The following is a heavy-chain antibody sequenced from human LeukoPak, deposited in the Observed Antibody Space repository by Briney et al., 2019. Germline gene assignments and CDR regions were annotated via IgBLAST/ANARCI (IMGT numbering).Heavy chain of an antibody. V-gene: IGHV6-1*01. Sequence: SQTLSLTCAISGDSVSSNSATWNWIRQSPSRGLEWLGRTYYRPEWFNDYAISVKSRITINPDTSKNQFSLQLKSVTPEDTAVYYCGRDQSWTTGFDVWGQGTIVTVSS. D-gene: IGHD2-8*02. CDR1: GDSVSSNSAT. J-gene: IGHJ3*01. CDR3: GRDQSWTTGFDV. CDR2: TYYRPEWFN.